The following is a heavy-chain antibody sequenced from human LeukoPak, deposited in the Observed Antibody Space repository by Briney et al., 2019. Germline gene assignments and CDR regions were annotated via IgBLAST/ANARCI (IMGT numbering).Heavy chain of an antibody. CDR2: ISSSSSYI. Sequence: PGRSLRLSCAASGFTFSSYSMNWVRQAPGKGLEWVSSISSSSSYIYYADSVKGRFTISRDNAKNSLYLQMNSLRAEDTAVYYCARAFYYDSSGPTAGWWGQGTLVTVSS. CDR1: GFTFSSYS. V-gene: IGHV3-21*01. J-gene: IGHJ4*02. D-gene: IGHD3-22*01. CDR3: ARAFYYDSSGPTAGW.